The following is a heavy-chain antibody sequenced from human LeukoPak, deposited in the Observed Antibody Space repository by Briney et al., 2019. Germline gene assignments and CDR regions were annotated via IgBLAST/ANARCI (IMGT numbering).Heavy chain of an antibody. CDR3: AKGPDPYYYDSSGYHGYFDY. V-gene: IGHV3-23*01. Sequence: GGSLRLSCAASGFTFSNYAMSWVRQAPGKGLEWVSAISGSGDTTYYADSVKGRFTISRDNSKNTLSLQVNSLRAEDTAVYYCAKGPDPYYYDSSGYHGYFDYWGQGTLVTVSS. J-gene: IGHJ4*02. D-gene: IGHD3-22*01. CDR1: GFTFSNYA. CDR2: ISGSGDTT.